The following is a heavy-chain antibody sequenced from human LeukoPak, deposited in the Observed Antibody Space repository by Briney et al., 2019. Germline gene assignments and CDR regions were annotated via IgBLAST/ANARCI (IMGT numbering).Heavy chain of an antibody. Sequence: PGGSLRLSCAASGFTFSSYSMNWVRQAPGKGLEWVSSISSSSSYIYYADSVKGRFTISRDNAKNSLYLQMNSLRAEDTAVYYCAREYPRGYSPLPVYFDYWGQGTLVTVSS. CDR3: AREYPRGYSPLPVYFDY. V-gene: IGHV3-21*01. CDR2: ISSSSSYI. D-gene: IGHD5-18*01. CDR1: GFTFSSYS. J-gene: IGHJ4*02.